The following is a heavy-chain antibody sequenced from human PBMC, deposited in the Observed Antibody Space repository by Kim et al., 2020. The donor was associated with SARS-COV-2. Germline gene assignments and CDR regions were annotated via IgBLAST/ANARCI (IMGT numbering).Heavy chain of an antibody. V-gene: IGHV1-2*02. Sequence: NYAQKFQGRVTMTRDTSISTAYMGLSRLGSDDTAVYYCARAVGFRLLPDYWGQGTLVTVSS. J-gene: IGHJ4*02. CDR3: ARAVGFRLLPDY. D-gene: IGHD2-21*01.